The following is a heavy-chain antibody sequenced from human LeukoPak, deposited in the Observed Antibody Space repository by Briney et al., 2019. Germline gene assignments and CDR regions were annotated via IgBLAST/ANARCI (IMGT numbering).Heavy chain of an antibody. D-gene: IGHD2-2*01. Sequence: ASVKASCKASGGTFSSYAISWVRQAPGQGLEWMGGIIPIFGTANYAQKFQGRVTITTDESTSTAYMELSSLRSEDTAVYYCARSRRAGMYCSSTSCPPARFDPWGQGTLVAVSS. CDR1: GGTFSSYA. CDR3: ARSRRAGMYCSSTSCPPARFDP. V-gene: IGHV1-69*05. J-gene: IGHJ5*02. CDR2: IIPIFGTA.